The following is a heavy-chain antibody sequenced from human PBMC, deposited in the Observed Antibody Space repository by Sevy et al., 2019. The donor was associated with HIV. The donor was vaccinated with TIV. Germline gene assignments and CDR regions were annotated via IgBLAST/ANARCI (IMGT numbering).Heavy chain of an antibody. CDR1: GFTFSSYA. V-gene: IGHV3-30-3*01. CDR3: ARDFVVDTAMANWRGYYYYYGMDV. J-gene: IGHJ6*02. D-gene: IGHD5-18*01. CDR2: ISYDGSNK. Sequence: GGSLRLSCAASGFTFSSYAMHWVRQAPGKGLEWVAVISYDGSNKYYADSVKGRFTISRDNSKNTLYLEMNSLGAEDTAVYYCARDFVVDTAMANWRGYYYYYGMDVWGQGTTVTVSS.